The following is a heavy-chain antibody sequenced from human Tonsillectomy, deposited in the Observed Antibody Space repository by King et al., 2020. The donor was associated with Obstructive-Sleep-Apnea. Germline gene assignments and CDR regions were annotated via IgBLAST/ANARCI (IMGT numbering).Heavy chain of an antibody. J-gene: IGHJ4*02. Sequence: VQLVESGGGVVQPGRSLRLSCAASGFTFSSYGMHWVRQSPGKGLEWWSVISYDGSDKYYADSVKGRFTISRDNSKNTLYLQMNSLRAEDTAVYYCARSSPADYWGQGTQVTVSS. V-gene: IGHV3-30*03. CDR1: GFTFSSYG. CDR3: ARSSPADY. CDR2: ISYDGSDK.